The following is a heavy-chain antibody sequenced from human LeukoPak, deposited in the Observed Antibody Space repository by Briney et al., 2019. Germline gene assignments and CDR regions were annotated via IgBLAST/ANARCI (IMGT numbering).Heavy chain of an antibody. J-gene: IGHJ5*02. V-gene: IGHV5-51*01. D-gene: IGHD3-10*01. CDR1: GYSFTSYW. CDR2: IYPGDSDT. Sequence: GESLQISCKGSGYSFTSYWIGWVRQMPGKGLEWMGIIYPGDSDTRYSPSFQGQVTISADKSISTAYLQWSSLKASDTAMYYCARKGTIWFGEFSNWFDPWGQGTLVTVSS. CDR3: ARKGTIWFGEFSNWFDP.